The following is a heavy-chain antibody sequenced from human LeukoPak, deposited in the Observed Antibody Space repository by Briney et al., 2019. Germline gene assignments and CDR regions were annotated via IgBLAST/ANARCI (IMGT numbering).Heavy chain of an antibody. J-gene: IGHJ4*02. Sequence: GGSLRLSCAASGFTFSSYGMHWVRQAPGKGLEWVAVISYDGSNKYYADSVKGRFTISRDNAKNSLYLQMNSLRAEDTAVYYCARRGSGSYYHFDYWGQGTLVTVSS. CDR2: ISYDGSNK. CDR1: GFTFSSYG. D-gene: IGHD3-10*01. CDR3: ARRGSGSYYHFDY. V-gene: IGHV3-30*03.